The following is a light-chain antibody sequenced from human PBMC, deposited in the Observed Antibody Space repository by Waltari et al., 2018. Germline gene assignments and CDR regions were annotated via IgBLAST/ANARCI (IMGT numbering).Light chain of an antibody. V-gene: IGKV3-11*01. Sequence: DIVLTQSPATLSLSPGERATLSCRASQSINNYLAWYQQKPCQAPRLLIYSASNRATGIPARFSGSGSGTDFFLTISSLDPEDFAVYYCQQRSSWPRTFGQGTRVEIK. J-gene: IGKJ1*01. CDR1: QSINNY. CDR3: QQRSSWPRT. CDR2: SAS.